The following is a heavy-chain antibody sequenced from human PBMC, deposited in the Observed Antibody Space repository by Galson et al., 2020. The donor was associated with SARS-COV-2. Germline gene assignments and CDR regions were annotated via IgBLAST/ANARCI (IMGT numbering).Heavy chain of an antibody. CDR1: GGSISSSSYY. J-gene: IGHJ4*02. V-gene: IGHV4-39*01. CDR3: ARTTIFGVVDRFDY. CDR2: IYSSGST. Sequence: TLSLTCTVSGGSISSSSYYWGWIRQPPGKGLEWIGSIYSSGSTYYNPYLKSRVTISVDTSTNQFSLKLSSVTAADTAVYYCARTTIFGVVDRFDYWGQGALVAVSS. D-gene: IGHD3-3*01.